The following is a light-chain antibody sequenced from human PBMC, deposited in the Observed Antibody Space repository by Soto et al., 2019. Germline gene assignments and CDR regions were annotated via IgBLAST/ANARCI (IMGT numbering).Light chain of an antibody. J-gene: IGKJ2*01. CDR1: QTVSTNY. CDR2: GSS. Sequence: EVVLTQSPGTLSLSPGERATLSCRASQTVSTNYLAWYQHKPGQSPKLLIFGSSDRATGIPDRFSGSGSGTDFTLTISRLEPEDFAVYYCQQYGSSPPYTFGQGTKLEIK. V-gene: IGKV3-20*01. CDR3: QQYGSSPPYT.